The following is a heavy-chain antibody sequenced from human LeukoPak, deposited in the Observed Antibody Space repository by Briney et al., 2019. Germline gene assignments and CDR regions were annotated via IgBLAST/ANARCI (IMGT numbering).Heavy chain of an antibody. CDR3: ARVGYSGYDFDY. Sequence: PSETLSLTCSVSGFSITSRSYFWGWIRQPPGKGLEWIGHVYYSGTTYYTPSLKSRVSISVDTLKNQFSLQLSSVTAADTAAYYCARVGYSGYDFDYWGQGSLVTVSS. CDR1: GFSITSRSYF. V-gene: IGHV4-39*07. J-gene: IGHJ4*02. D-gene: IGHD5-12*01. CDR2: VYYSGTT.